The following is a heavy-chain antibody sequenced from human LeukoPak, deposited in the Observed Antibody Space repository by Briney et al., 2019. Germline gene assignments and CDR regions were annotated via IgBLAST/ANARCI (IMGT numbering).Heavy chain of an antibody. CDR3: ARAGYSYGTWIQLLAAYFDY. CDR1: GFTFSIYG. V-gene: IGHV3-23*01. CDR2: ISGSDSST. Sequence: QPGGTLRLSCAASGFTFSIYGMSWVRQAPGKGLEWVSAISGSDSSTYYADSVKGRFTISRDNAKNSLYLQMNSLRAEDTAVYYCARAGYSYGTWIQLLAAYFDYWGQGTLVTVSS. D-gene: IGHD5-18*01. J-gene: IGHJ4*02.